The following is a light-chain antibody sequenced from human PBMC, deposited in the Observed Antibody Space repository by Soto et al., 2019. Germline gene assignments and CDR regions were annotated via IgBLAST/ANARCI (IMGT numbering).Light chain of an antibody. V-gene: IGKV1-27*01. CDR1: QGIGNY. J-gene: IGKJ4*01. CDR2: TSS. Sequence: DIQMTQSPSSLSAAVGDRVTISCRASQGIGNYLAWYQQKPGKAPTLLIYTSSALESGVPFRFSGSGSGTDFTLTISSLQPEDVATYYCQSYNGALITFGGGTKVEIK. CDR3: QSYNGALIT.